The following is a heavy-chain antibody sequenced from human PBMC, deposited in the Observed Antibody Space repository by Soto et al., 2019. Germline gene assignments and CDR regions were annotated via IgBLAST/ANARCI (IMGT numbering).Heavy chain of an antibody. Sequence: EVQLVQSGAEVKKPGESLKISCKGSGYSFTSYWIGWVRQMPGKGLEWMGIIYPGDSDTRYSPSFQGQVTISADKSISTAYLQWSSLKASDTAMYYWARESSHSSGWGYYYYGMDVWGQGTTVTVSS. J-gene: IGHJ6*02. CDR3: ARESSHSSGWGYYYYGMDV. CDR2: IYPGDSDT. D-gene: IGHD6-19*01. CDR1: GYSFTSYW. V-gene: IGHV5-51*01.